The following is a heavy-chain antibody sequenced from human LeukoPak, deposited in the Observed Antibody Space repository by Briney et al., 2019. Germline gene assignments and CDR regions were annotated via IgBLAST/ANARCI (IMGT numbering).Heavy chain of an antibody. V-gene: IGHV4-59*01. CDR2: IYYSGST. Sequence: PSETLSLTCTVSGGSISSYYWSWIRQPPGKGLEWIGYIYYSGSTNYNPSLKSRVTISVDTSKNQFSLKLSSVTAEDTAVYYCAMGVGAPEDLAVAADFDYWGQGTLVTVSS. CDR1: GGSISSYY. D-gene: IGHD6-19*01. CDR3: AMGVGAPEDLAVAADFDY. J-gene: IGHJ4*02.